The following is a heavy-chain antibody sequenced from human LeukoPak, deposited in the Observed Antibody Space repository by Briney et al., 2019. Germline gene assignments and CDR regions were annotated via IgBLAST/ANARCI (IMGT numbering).Heavy chain of an antibody. D-gene: IGHD3-3*01. Sequence: PSETLSLTCAVYGGSFSGYYWSWIRQPPGKGLEWIGEINHSGSTNYNPSLKGRVTISVDTSKNQFSLKLSSVTAADTAVYYCARELRGNYDFWSGYYTDDAFDIWGQGTMVTVSS. CDR2: INHSGST. CDR1: GGSFSGYY. J-gene: IGHJ3*02. CDR3: ARELRGNYDFWSGYYTDDAFDI. V-gene: IGHV4-34*01.